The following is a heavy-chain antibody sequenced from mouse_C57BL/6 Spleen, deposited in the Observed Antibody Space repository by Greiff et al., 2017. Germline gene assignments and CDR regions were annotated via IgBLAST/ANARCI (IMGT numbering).Heavy chain of an antibody. Sequence: QVQLKESGAELVKPGASVKISCKASGYAFSSYWMNWVKQRPGKGLEWIGQIYPGDGDTNYNGKFKGKATLTADKSSSTAYMQLSSLTSEDSAVYFCARFHDYAMDYWGQGTSVTVSS. CDR2: IYPGDGDT. J-gene: IGHJ4*01. CDR3: ARFHDYAMDY. CDR1: GYAFSSYW. V-gene: IGHV1-80*01.